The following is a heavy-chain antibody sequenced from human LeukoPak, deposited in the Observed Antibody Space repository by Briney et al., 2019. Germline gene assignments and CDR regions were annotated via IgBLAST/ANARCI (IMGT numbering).Heavy chain of an antibody. J-gene: IGHJ4*02. CDR2: ISWNSGSI. V-gene: IGHV3-9*01. CDR3: ARTVTLDY. CDR1: GFTFDDYA. Sequence: GRSLRLSCAASGFTFDDYAMHWVRQAPGKGLEWVSGISWNSGSIGYADSVKGRFTISRDNAKNSLYLQMNSLRAEDTVLYYCARTVTLDYWGQGTLVTVSS. D-gene: IGHD4-11*01.